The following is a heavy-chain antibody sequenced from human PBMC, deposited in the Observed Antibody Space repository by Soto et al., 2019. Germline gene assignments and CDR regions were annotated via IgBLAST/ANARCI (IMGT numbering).Heavy chain of an antibody. D-gene: IGHD3-22*01. J-gene: IGHJ4*02. CDR2: ISAYNGNT. V-gene: IGHV1-18*01. CDR1: GYTFTSYG. Sequence: VASVKVSCKASGYTFTSYGISWVRQAPGQGLEWMGWISAYNGNTNYAQKLQGRVTMTTDTSTSTAYMELRSLRSDDTAVYYCALAYYYDSSGYRGPDYWGQGTLVTVSS. CDR3: ALAYYYDSSGYRGPDY.